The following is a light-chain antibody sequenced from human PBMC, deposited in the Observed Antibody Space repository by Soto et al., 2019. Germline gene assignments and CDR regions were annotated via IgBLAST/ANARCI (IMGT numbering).Light chain of an antibody. J-gene: IGKJ4*01. Sequence: EIVLTQSPGTLSLSPGERATLSCRASQSVRSSYLAWYQQKPGQAPRLLIYGASGRATGIPDRFSGSGSGTDFTLTISRLEPEDFAVYYCQQYGTSPEITFGGGTKVEIK. CDR1: QSVRSSY. CDR3: QQYGTSPEIT. V-gene: IGKV3-20*01. CDR2: GAS.